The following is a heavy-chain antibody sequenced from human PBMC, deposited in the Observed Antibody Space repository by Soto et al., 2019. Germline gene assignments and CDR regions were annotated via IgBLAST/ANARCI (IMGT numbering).Heavy chain of an antibody. CDR2: IFYSGTT. J-gene: IGHJ4*02. V-gene: IGHV4-31*03. CDR1: GGSSISGGYY. Sequence: TSETLSLTCTVSGGSSISGGYYWSWIRQHPGKGLEWIGYIFYSGTTYYNPSLKSRVTISVDTSKNQFSLKLRSVTTADTAVYYCARGQFNILTGYYIDYWGQGTLVTVSS. D-gene: IGHD3-9*01. CDR3: ARGQFNILTGYYIDY.